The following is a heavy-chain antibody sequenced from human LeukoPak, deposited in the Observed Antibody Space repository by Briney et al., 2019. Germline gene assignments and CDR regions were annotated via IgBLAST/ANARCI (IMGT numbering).Heavy chain of an antibody. J-gene: IGHJ3*02. Sequence: PSETLSLTCTVSAGSISSYYWSWIRQPPGKGLEWIGYIYYSGSTNYNPSLRSRVTIPVDTSKNQFSLKLSSVTAADTAVYYCARVMRYSYGRVGAFDIWGQGTMVTVSS. CDR1: AGSISSYY. D-gene: IGHD5-18*01. V-gene: IGHV4-59*01. CDR2: IYYSGST. CDR3: ARVMRYSYGRVGAFDI.